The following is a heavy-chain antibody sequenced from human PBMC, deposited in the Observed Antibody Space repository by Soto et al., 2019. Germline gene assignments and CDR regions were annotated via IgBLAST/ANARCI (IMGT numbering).Heavy chain of an antibody. CDR3: ASEYCSGGSCYYYGMDV. CDR1: GYTFTSYA. CDR2: INAGNGNT. V-gene: IGHV1-3*01. Sequence: ASVKVSCKASGYTFTSYAMHWVRQAPGQRLEWMGWINAGNGNTKYSQKFQGRVTITRDTSASTAYMELNSLRAEDTAVYYCASEYCSGGSCYYYGMDVWGRGTTVTVSS. J-gene: IGHJ6*02. D-gene: IGHD2-15*01.